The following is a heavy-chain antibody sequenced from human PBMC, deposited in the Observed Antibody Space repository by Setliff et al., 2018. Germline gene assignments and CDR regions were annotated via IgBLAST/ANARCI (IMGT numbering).Heavy chain of an antibody. CDR3: ARTYRLAAPSHFDY. D-gene: IGHD6-13*01. CDR2: ISPGDSDN. J-gene: IGHJ4*02. CDR1: GYTFTKYW. Sequence: GESLKISCEGSGYTFTKYWIGWVRQMSGKGLEWMGIISPGDSDNRYSPSFQGQVTISADKSISTAYLQWSSLKASDTAMYYCARTYRLAAPSHFDYWGQGTLVTVSS. V-gene: IGHV5-51*01.